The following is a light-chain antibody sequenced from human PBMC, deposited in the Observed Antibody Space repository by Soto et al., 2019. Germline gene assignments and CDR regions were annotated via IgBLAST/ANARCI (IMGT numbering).Light chain of an antibody. CDR3: SSYAGSNNVI. V-gene: IGLV2-8*01. J-gene: IGLJ2*01. Sequence: QAVVTQPPSASGSPGQSVTISCTGTSSDIGGYTYVSWYQQHPGKAPKLMIYEVLKRPSGVPDRFSGSKSGKTASLTVSGLQAEDEADYYCSSYAGSNNVIFGGGTKVTVL. CDR1: SSDIGGYTY. CDR2: EVL.